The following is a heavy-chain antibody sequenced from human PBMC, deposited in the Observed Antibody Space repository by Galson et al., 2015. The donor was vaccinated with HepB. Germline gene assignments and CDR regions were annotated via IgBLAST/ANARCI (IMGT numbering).Heavy chain of an antibody. CDR3: ARDSTVTSSLVPYYYYYYMDV. Sequence: SVKVSCKASGYTFTSYAMHWVRQAPGQRLEWMGWINAGNGNTKYSQKFQGRVTITRDTSASTAYMELSSLRSEDTAVYYCARDSTVTSSLVPYYYYYYMDVWGKGTTVTVSS. J-gene: IGHJ6*03. D-gene: IGHD4-17*01. CDR1: GYTFTSYA. CDR2: INAGNGNT. V-gene: IGHV1-3*01.